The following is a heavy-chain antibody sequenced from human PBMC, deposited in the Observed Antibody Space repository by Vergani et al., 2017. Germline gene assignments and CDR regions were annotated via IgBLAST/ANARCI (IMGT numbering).Heavy chain of an antibody. V-gene: IGHV4-61*02. D-gene: IGHD6-19*01. CDR1: GGSISSGSYY. J-gene: IGHJ4*02. CDR2: IYTSGST. CDR3: ARDGVADNFDY. Sequence: QVQLQESGPGLVKPSQTLSLTCTVSGGSISSGSYYWSWIRQPAGKGLEWIGRIYTSGSTNYNPSLKSRVTISVDTSKNQFSLKLSSVTAADTAVYYCARDGVADNFDYWGQGTLVIVSS.